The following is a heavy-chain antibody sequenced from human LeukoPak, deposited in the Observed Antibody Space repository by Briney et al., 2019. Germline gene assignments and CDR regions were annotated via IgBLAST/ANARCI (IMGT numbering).Heavy chain of an antibody. D-gene: IGHD3-9*01. CDR2: ISSSSSYI. J-gene: IGHJ5*02. V-gene: IGHV3-21*01. CDR3: ARDHQAISLLNWFDP. Sequence: PGGSLRLSCAASGFTFSSYSMTWVRQAPGKGLEWVSSISSSSSYIYYADSVKGRFTISRDNAKNSLYLQMNSLRAEDTAVYYCARDHQAISLLNWFDPWGQGTLVTVSS. CDR1: GFTFSSYS.